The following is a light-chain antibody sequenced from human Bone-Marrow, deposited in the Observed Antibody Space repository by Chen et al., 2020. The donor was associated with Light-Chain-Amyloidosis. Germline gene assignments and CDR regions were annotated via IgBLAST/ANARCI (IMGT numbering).Light chain of an antibody. CDR1: RSVSSS. CDR3: QQYGTSPET. CDR2: DSS. Sequence: EIVLTQSPDILSLSPGEKATFSCRASRSVSSSLAWYQHKPGQPPRLLIYDSSTRATGISARFSGSGSVTDFTLTISRREPEDFAPDGCQQYGTSPETFGQGTKVEIK. V-gene: IGKV3-20*01. J-gene: IGKJ1*01.